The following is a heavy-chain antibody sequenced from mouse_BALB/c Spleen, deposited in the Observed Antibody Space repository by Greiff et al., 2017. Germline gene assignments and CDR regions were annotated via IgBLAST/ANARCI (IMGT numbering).Heavy chain of an antibody. Sequence: EVMLVESGGGLVKPGGSLKLSCAASGFTFSSYAMSWVRQSPEKRLEWVAEISSGGSYTYYPDTVTGRFTISRDNAKNTLYLEMSSLRSEDTAMYYCAREGLGRYYFDYWGQGTTLTVSS. CDR3: AREGLGRYYFDY. J-gene: IGHJ2*01. D-gene: IGHD4-1*01. CDR2: ISSGGSYT. CDR1: GFTFSSYA. V-gene: IGHV5-9-4*01.